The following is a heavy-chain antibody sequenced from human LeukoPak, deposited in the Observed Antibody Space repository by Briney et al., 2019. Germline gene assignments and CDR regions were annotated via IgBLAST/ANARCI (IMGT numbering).Heavy chain of an antibody. CDR2: ISWNSGSI. Sequence: PGRSLRLSCAASGFTFDDYAMHWVRQAPGKGLEWVSGISWNSGSIGYADSVKGRFTISRDNAKNTLYLQMHSLRAEDTAVYYCVKNFWSDKYYFYYMDVWGKGTTVTVSS. J-gene: IGHJ6*03. CDR1: GFTFDDYA. V-gene: IGHV3-9*01. D-gene: IGHD3-3*01. CDR3: VKNFWSDKYYFYYMDV.